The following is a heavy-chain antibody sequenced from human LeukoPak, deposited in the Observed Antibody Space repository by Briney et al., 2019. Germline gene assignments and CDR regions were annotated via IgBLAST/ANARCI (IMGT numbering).Heavy chain of an antibody. J-gene: IGHJ4*02. D-gene: IGHD2-21*01. CDR2: ISYDGRRM. CDR1: GFTFSSYS. V-gene: IGHV3-30*18. CDR3: TKQGDVLVAGIDY. Sequence: AGGSLRLSCAASGFTFSSYSMNWARQAPGKGLEWVATISYDGRRMYYADTVKGQFTISRDNSKNTLYLQMNSLRGDDTAVYYCTKQGDVLVAGIDYWGQGTQVTVSS.